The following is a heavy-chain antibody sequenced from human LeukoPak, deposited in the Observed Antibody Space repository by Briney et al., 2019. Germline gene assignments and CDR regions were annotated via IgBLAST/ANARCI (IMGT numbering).Heavy chain of an antibody. CDR3: AKAGFGGQLLTFDY. J-gene: IGHJ4*02. Sequence: GGSLRLSCAASGFTFSSYAMSWVRQAPGKGLEWVSAISGSDGSTYYADSVKGRFTISRDNSKNTLYLQMNSLRAEDTAVYYCAKAGFGGQLLTFDYWGQGTLVTVSS. CDR1: GFTFSSYA. CDR2: ISGSDGST. D-gene: IGHD2-2*01. V-gene: IGHV3-23*01.